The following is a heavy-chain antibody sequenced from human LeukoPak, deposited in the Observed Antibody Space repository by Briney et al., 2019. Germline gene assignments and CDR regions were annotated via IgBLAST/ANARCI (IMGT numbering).Heavy chain of an antibody. D-gene: IGHD6-13*01. V-gene: IGHV4-59*12. CDR1: GGSISSYY. Sequence: PSETLSLTCTVSGGSISSYYWSWIRQPPGKGLEWIGYIYYSGSTNYNPSLKSRVTISVDTSKNQFSLKLSSVTAADTAVYYCARVLAAADAGGAFDIWGQGTMVTVSS. CDR2: IYYSGST. CDR3: ARVLAAADAGGAFDI. J-gene: IGHJ3*02.